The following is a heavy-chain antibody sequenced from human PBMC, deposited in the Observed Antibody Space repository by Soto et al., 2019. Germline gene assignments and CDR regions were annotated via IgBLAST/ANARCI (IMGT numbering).Heavy chain of an antibody. CDR1: GFSFTSYW. J-gene: IGHJ4*02. V-gene: IGHV3-7*01. Sequence: EVQLVESGGGLVQPGGSLRVSCAASGFSFTSYWMSWVRQAPGKGLEWVANIKEDGSAKYYLDSVKGRFTISRDNAKNSLYLQMSSLRAEDTAVYYCGREDFYRFDYWGQGNLVTVSS. CDR2: IKEDGSAK. CDR3: GREDFYRFDY.